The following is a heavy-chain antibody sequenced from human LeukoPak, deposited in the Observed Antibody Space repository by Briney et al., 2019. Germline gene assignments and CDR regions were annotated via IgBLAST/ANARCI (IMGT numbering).Heavy chain of an antibody. D-gene: IGHD3-9*01. CDR3: ARLGPTGSYYFDY. Sequence: GASVKVSCKASGGTFSSYAISWVRQAPGQGLEWMGRIIPILGIANYAQKFQGRVTITADKSTSTAYVELSSLRSEDTAVYYCARLGPTGSYYFDYWGQGTLVTVSS. V-gene: IGHV1-69*04. CDR2: IIPILGIA. J-gene: IGHJ4*02. CDR1: GGTFSSYA.